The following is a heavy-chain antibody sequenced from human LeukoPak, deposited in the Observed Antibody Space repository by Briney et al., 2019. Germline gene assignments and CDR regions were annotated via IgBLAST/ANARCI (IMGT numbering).Heavy chain of an antibody. J-gene: IGHJ4*02. CDR2: IASDGSST. CDR1: GFTFSSYW. V-gene: IGHV3-74*01. CDR3: ARGWPHGNDY. Sequence: GGSLRLSCAASGFTFSSYWRNWVRQAPGKGLVWVSRIASDGSSTTYADSVKGRFSISRDNAKNTLYLQMNSLRVEDTAVYYCARGWPHGNDYWGQGTLVTVSS. D-gene: IGHD4-23*01.